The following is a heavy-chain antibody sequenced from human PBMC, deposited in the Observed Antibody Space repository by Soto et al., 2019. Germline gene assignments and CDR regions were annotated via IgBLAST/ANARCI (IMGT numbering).Heavy chain of an antibody. J-gene: IGHJ4*02. CDR2: ISSSGTSA. V-gene: IGHV3-11*05. CDR3: ARDRGAVTGQYFDY. D-gene: IGHD6-19*01. CDR1: GFTFSAFY. Sequence: QVQLEESGGGLVKPGGSLRLSCAASGFTFSAFYMSWIRQAPGKGLEYISYISSSGTSANYADSVKGRFTISRDNAKNSLYLQMNSLRPEDTAVYYCARDRGAVTGQYFDYWGQGALVTVSS.